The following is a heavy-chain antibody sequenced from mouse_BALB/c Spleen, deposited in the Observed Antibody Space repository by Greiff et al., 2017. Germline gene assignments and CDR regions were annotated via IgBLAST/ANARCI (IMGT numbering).Heavy chain of an antibody. CDR3: ARVDSSGYGAWFAY. D-gene: IGHD3-2*01. J-gene: IGHJ3*01. CDR2: ISNGGGST. Sequence: EVHLVESGGGLVQPGGSLKLSCAASGFTFSSYTMSWVRQTPEKRLEWVAYISNGGGSTYYPDTVKGRFTISRDNAKNTLYLQMSSLKSEDTAMYYCARVDSSGYGAWFAYWGQGTLVTVSA. V-gene: IGHV5-12-2*01. CDR1: GFTFSSYT.